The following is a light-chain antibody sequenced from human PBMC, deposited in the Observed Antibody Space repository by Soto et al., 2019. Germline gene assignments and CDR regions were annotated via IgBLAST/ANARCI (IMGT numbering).Light chain of an antibody. J-gene: IGKJ1*01. CDR1: LTISDNY. CDR2: DAT. Sequence: EIVLTHSPGTLSLSPGERATLSCRASLTISDNYLAWYQQKAGQAPRLVMYDATSRATGIPDRFSATGSGTDFTLTISRLEPEDFAVYYCQQYVTSPWAFGQGTKVAIE. V-gene: IGKV3-20*01. CDR3: QQYVTSPWA.